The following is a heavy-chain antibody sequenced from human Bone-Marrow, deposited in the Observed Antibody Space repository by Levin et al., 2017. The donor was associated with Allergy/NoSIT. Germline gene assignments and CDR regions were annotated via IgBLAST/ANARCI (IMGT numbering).Heavy chain of an antibody. CDR3: ARGVAVADNNWFDP. V-gene: IGHV1-18*01. D-gene: IGHD6-19*01. CDR2: ISAYNGNT. CDR1: GYTFTSYG. Sequence: GESLKISCKASGYTFTSYGISWVRQAPGQGLEWMGWISAYNGNTNYAQKLQGRVTMTTDTSTSTAYMELRSLRSDDTAVYYCARGVAVADNNWFDPWGQGTLVTVSS. J-gene: IGHJ5*02.